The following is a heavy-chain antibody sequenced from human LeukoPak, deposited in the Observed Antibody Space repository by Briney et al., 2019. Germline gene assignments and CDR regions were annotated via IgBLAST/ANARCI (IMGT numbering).Heavy chain of an antibody. J-gene: IGHJ4*02. V-gene: IGHV4-34*01. CDR1: GGSFSGYY. CDR3: ARDYYDSSGYSFDY. D-gene: IGHD3-22*01. CDR2: INHSGST. Sequence: PSETLSLTCAVYGGSFSGYYWSWIRQPPGKGLEWIGEINHSGSTNYNPSLKSRVTISVDTSKNQFSLKLSSVTAEDTAVYYCARDYYDSSGYSFDYWGQGTLVTVSS.